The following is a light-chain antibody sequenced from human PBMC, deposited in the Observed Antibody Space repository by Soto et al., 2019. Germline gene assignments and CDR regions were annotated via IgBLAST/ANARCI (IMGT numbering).Light chain of an antibody. CDR1: QSVSSN. Sequence: IVMTQPPSTLSVSHGERATLSCRASQSVSSNLAWYQQKPGQAPRLLIYGASSRATGVPDTFSGSGSGTDFTLTISRLEPEDFAVYYCQQYGSSGTFGQGTKVDIK. V-gene: IGKV3-20*01. CDR2: GAS. CDR3: QQYGSSGT. J-gene: IGKJ1*01.